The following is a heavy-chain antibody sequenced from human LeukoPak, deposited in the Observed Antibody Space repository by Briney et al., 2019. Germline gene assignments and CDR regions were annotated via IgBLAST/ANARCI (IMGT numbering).Heavy chain of an antibody. D-gene: IGHD6-19*01. J-gene: IGHJ6*02. Sequence: PGGSLRLSCAASGFTFDDYAMHWVRQAPGKGLEWVAVISYDGNNKYYADSVKGRFTISRDNSKNTLYLQVSNLRAEDTAVYYCATRYSSGSPGGYYYYGMDVWGQGTTVTVSS. V-gene: IGHV3-30-3*01. CDR1: GFTFDDYA. CDR2: ISYDGNNK. CDR3: ATRYSSGSPGGYYYYGMDV.